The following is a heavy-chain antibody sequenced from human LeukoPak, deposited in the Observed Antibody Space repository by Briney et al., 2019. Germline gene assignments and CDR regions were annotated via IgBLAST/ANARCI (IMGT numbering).Heavy chain of an antibody. CDR1: GFTFSSYG. CDR3: ARDYSSSWYWYFQH. D-gene: IGHD6-13*01. CDR2: IRYDGSNK. J-gene: IGHJ1*01. Sequence: GGSLRLSCAASGFTFSSYGMHWVRQAPGKGLEWVAFIRYDGSNKYFADSVKGRFTISRDNSKNTLYLQRNSLRAEDTAMYYCARDYSSSWYWYFQHWGQGTLVSVSS. V-gene: IGHV3-30*02.